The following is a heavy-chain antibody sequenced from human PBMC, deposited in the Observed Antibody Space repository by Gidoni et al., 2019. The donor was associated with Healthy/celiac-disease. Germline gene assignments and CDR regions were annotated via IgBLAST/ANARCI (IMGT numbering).Heavy chain of an antibody. CDR1: GGSISSGGYY. J-gene: IGHJ6*02. CDR2: SYYSGST. Sequence: QVQLQESGPGLVKPSQTLSLTCTVSGGSISSGGYYWSWIRQHPGKGLEWIGYSYYSGSTYYNPSLKSRVTISVDTSKNQFSLKLSSVTAADTAVYYCARALNSIFGVVNPWVYYYGMDVWGQGTTVTVSS. D-gene: IGHD3-3*01. V-gene: IGHV4-31*03. CDR3: ARALNSIFGVVNPWVYYYGMDV.